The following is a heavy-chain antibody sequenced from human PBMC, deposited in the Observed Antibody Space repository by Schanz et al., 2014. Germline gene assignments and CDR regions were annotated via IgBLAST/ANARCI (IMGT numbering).Heavy chain of an antibody. CDR2: MNPNSGNT. Sequence: QVQLVQSGAEVKKPGASVILSCESSGYTFPSYDINWLRQAPGQGLEWMGWMNPNSGNTGYAQKFQGRVTMTRHTSISTAYMELISLRSEDTAVYYCARDTVTGGPYHYYMDGWGKGTTVNVSS. CDR1: GYTFPSYD. J-gene: IGHJ6*03. CDR3: ARDTVTGGPYHYYMDG. V-gene: IGHV1-8*02. D-gene: IGHD4-17*01.